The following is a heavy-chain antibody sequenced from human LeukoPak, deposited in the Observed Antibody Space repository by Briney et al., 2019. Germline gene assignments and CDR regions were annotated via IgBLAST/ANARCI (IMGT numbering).Heavy chain of an antibody. CDR1: GHTFTGYY. CDR3: ARAGLYYDSSGYYSGWFDP. Sequence: ASGKGSCTASGHTFTGYYMPWVRQAPGQGLEWMGWLNPNSGDINYAQKIQGRVTMTRDTSISSAYMELSRLRSDDTAVYYCARAGLYYDSSGYYSGWFDPWGQGTLVTVSS. CDR2: LNPNSGDI. D-gene: IGHD3-22*01. V-gene: IGHV1-2*02. J-gene: IGHJ5*02.